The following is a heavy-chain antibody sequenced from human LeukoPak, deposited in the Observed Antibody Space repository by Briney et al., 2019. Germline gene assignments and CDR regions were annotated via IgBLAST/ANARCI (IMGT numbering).Heavy chain of an antibody. V-gene: IGHV4-39*07. J-gene: IGHJ5*02. CDR1: GGSISSSRSY. CDR3: SREGYSCPNWFDT. D-gene: IGHD4-11*01. Sequence: PSETLSLTCSVSGGSISSSRSYWGWIRQTPGKGLEWVGSIYYNGDTYYNPSFKSRVSMSVDTAKNQISLILTSVTAADTAVYYCSREGYSCPNWFDTWGQGTLVTVSS. CDR2: IYYNGDT.